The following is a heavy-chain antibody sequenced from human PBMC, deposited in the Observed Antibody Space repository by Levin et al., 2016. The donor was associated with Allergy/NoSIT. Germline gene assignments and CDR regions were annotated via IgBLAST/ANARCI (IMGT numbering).Heavy chain of an antibody. CDR1: GFTFSDYY. J-gene: IGHJ4*02. Sequence: GESLKISCAASGFTFSDYYMSWIRQAPGKGPEWVSGISASGDNMNYADSVKGRFTISRDNSKNTLYLQMNSLRAEDTAVYYCVTDRLGCSGGSCYSVYWGQGTLVTVSS. D-gene: IGHD2-15*01. CDR3: VTDRLGCSGGSCYSVY. V-gene: IGHV3-23*01. CDR2: ISASGDNM.